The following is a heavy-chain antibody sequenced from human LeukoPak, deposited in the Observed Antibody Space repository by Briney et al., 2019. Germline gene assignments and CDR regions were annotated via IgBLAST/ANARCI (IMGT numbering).Heavy chain of an antibody. Sequence: SETLSLTCAVYGGSFSGYYWSWNRQPPGKGLEWIGEINHSGSTNYNPSLKSRVTISVDTSKNQFSLKLSSVTAADTAVYYCARYSSGSVNYGMDVWGQGTTVTVSS. V-gene: IGHV4-34*01. CDR3: ARYSSGSVNYGMDV. CDR2: INHSGST. J-gene: IGHJ6*02. CDR1: GGSFSGYY. D-gene: IGHD6-19*01.